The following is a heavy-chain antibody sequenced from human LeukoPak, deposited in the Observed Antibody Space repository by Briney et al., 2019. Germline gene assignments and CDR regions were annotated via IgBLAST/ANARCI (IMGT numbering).Heavy chain of an antibody. J-gene: IGHJ2*01. D-gene: IGHD4-23*01. Sequence: GESLKISCKGSGYSFTRNWIGWVRQMPGKGLEWMAIIYPGDSGSRYSPSFQGQVTISADKSINTAYLQWSSLKASDTAMYYCARRVVNNRNWYSDLWGRGTLVTVSS. CDR1: GYSFTRNW. V-gene: IGHV5-51*01. CDR3: ARRVVNNRNWYSDL. CDR2: IYPGDSGS.